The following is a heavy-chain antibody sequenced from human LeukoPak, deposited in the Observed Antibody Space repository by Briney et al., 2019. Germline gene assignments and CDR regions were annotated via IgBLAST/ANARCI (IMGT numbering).Heavy chain of an antibody. J-gene: IGHJ5*02. CDR3: ATDFGIAAAGNWFDP. CDR1: GYTFTRYY. Sequence: EASVKVSCKSSGYTFTRYYMHWVRQAPAQGLEWMGCINPNSGGTNYAQKFQGRVTITRDTSISTAYMDLSRLRSDDTAEYYCATDFGIAAAGNWFDPWGQGTLVTVSS. D-gene: IGHD6-13*01. V-gene: IGHV1-2*02. CDR2: INPNSGGT.